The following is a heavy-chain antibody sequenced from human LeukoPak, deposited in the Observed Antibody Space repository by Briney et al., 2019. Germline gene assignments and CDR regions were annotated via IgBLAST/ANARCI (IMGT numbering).Heavy chain of an antibody. V-gene: IGHV4-39*01. CDR2: IYYSGST. CDR3: ARHPFHYYDSSGTLDY. D-gene: IGHD3-22*01. J-gene: IGHJ4*02. CDR1: GGSISSSSYY. Sequence: SETLSLTCTVSGGSISSSSYYWGWIRQPPGKGLEWIGSIYYSGSTYYNPSLKSRVTISVGTSKNQFSLKLSSVTAADTAVYYCARHPFHYYDSSGTLDYWGQGTLVTVSS.